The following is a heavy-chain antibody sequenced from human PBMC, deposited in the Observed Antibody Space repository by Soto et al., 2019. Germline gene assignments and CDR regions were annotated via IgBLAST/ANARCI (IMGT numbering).Heavy chain of an antibody. D-gene: IGHD3-22*01. CDR2: IYYSGST. J-gene: IGHJ4*02. CDR1: GGSISSSSYY. Sequence: PSETLSLTCTVSGGSISSSSYYWGWIRQPPGKGLEWIGSIYYSGSTYYNPSLKSRVTISVDTSKNQFSLKVRSVTAADTAVYYCARGLYFYDSSGSRYDYWGQGTLVTVSS. V-gene: IGHV4-39*07. CDR3: ARGLYFYDSSGSRYDY.